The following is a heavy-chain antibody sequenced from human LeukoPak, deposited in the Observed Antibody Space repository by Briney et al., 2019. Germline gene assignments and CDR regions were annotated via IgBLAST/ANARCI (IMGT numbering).Heavy chain of an antibody. CDR2: ISAYNGNT. CDR1: GYTFTSYY. J-gene: IGHJ4*02. V-gene: IGHV1-18*04. D-gene: IGHD3-16*02. Sequence: ASVKVSCKASGYTFTSYYMHWVRQAPGQGLEWMGWISAYNGNTNYAQKLQGRVTMTTDTSTTTAYMELRSLTSDDTAVYYCAREMIKFGGVIALFDSWGQGTLVTVSS. CDR3: AREMIKFGGVIALFDS.